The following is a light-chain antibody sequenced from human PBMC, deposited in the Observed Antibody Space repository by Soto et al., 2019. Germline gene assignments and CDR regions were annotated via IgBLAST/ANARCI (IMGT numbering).Light chain of an antibody. Sequence: EIVLTQSPVTLSLSPGERATLSCRASQSVSNKYLAWYQQKPGQAPRPLIYGASNRATGISDRFSGSGSGTDFTLTISRLEPEDSAVYYCQQFGPSRWTFGQGTKVEIK. CDR2: GAS. CDR1: QSVSNKY. CDR3: QQFGPSRWT. V-gene: IGKV3-20*01. J-gene: IGKJ1*01.